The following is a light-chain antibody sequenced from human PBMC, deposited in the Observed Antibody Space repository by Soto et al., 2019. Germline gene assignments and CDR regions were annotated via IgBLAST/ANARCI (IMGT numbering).Light chain of an antibody. Sequence: QSALTQPPSASGSPGQSVTISCTRTSSDVGGYNYVSWYQQHPGKAPKLMIYEVTNRPSGVPDRFSGSKSGNKASLTVSGLLAEDEADYYCASYAGSNKVFGSGTKVTVL. CDR3: ASYAGSNKV. J-gene: IGLJ1*01. V-gene: IGLV2-8*01. CDR2: EVT. CDR1: SSDVGGYNY.